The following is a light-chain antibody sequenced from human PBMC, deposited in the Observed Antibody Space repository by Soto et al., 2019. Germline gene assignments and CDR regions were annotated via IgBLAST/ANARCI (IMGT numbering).Light chain of an antibody. CDR3: SSYTANSSLI. J-gene: IGLJ2*01. CDR1: MRDVGAYNL. V-gene: IGLV2-14*01. CDR2: EVR. Sequence: QSVLTQPASVSGSPGQSITISCAGTMRDVGAYNLVSWYQQHPGRAPQLIIYEVRNRSSGISFRFSGSKSGNTASLTISGLQAEDEADYYCSSYTANSSLIFGGGTKVTVL.